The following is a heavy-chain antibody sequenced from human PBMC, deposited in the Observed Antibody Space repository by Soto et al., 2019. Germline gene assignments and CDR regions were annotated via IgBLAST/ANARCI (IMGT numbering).Heavy chain of an antibody. Sequence: QVQLVQSGAEVKKPGASVKVSCKASGYIFSSYGITWVRQAPGQGLEWRGWIRAYNSNTNYAQKFQGRITMTTDTSTSTGYIERRSWRTEYTDVYYCACDCGPYHYDASDYPCDCVQGTLVTVSS. CDR2: IRAYNSNT. J-gene: IGHJ1*01. CDR3: ACDCGPYHYDASDYPCD. V-gene: IGHV1-18*04. D-gene: IGHD3-22*01. CDR1: GYIFSSYG.